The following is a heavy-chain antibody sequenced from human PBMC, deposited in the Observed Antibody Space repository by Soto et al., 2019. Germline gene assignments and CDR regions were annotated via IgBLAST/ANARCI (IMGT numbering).Heavy chain of an antibody. CDR2: VYGDGRI. Sequence: RWSLRLSCSASVFNGNDNSMSWFRQAPGKGLEWVSVVYGDGRIYYADSVKGRFTISRDTSENALFLHMRSLRVDDTAVYYCARTRLYDASGYYFYYYGMDVWGQGTRVTVSS. V-gene: IGHV3-53*01. CDR3: ARTRLYDASGYYFYYYGMDV. J-gene: IGHJ6*01. D-gene: IGHD3-22*01. CDR1: VFNGNDNS.